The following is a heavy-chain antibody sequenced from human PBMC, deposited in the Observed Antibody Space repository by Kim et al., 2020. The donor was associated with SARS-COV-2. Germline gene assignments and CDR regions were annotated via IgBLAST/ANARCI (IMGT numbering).Heavy chain of an antibody. V-gene: IGHV5-51*01. CDR3: ARGRGCSGGSCYPDY. CDR2: IYPGDSDT. CDR1: GYSFTSYW. Sequence: GESLKISCKGSGYSFTSYWIGWVRQMPGKGLEWMGIIYPGDSDTRYSPSFQGQVTISADKSISTAYLQWSSLKASDTAMYYCARGRGCSGGSCYPDYWGQGTLVTVSS. J-gene: IGHJ4*02. D-gene: IGHD2-15*01.